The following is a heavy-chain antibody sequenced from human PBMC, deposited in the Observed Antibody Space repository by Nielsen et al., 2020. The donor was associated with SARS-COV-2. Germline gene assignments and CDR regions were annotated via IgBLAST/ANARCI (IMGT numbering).Heavy chain of an antibody. CDR1: GYTFTGYY. CDR3: ARDLSQSRDGMDV. CDR2: INPNNGGT. V-gene: IGHV1-2*04. D-gene: IGHD4-11*01. J-gene: IGHJ6*02. Sequence: ASVKVSCKASGYTFTGYYMHWVRQAPGQGLEWMGWINPNNGGTNYAQKFQGWVTMTRDTSISTAYMELSRLRSDDTAVYYCARDLSQSRDGMDVWGQGTTVTVSS.